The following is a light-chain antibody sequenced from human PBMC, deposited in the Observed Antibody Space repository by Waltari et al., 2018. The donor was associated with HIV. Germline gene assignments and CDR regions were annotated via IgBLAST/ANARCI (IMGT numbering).Light chain of an antibody. CDR2: GAS. CDR3: QQYDKWWT. J-gene: IGKJ1*01. Sequence: EIVMTQSPATLSVSPGERATLSCRASQSVRSNLAWSQQKPGQAPRLLIYGASTRATGIPARFSGSGSGTDFTLTISSLQSEDFAVYYCQQYDKWWTFGQGTKVEIK. CDR1: QSVRSN. V-gene: IGKV3-15*01.